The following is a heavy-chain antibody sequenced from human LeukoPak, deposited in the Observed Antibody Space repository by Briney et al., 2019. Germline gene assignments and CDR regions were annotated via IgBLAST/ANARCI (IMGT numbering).Heavy chain of an antibody. CDR1: GGSTRSGRHH. Sequence: SETLFLTCSVSGGSTRSGRHHWAWVRQPPGKGLEFIGSLDESGRPYYNAPLKSRDTISEDSSGKQFSLNLSSVTAADTAVYYCARDLGGYPFFMDVWGRGTTVIVSS. CDR2: LDESGRP. V-gene: IGHV4-39*07. CDR3: ARDLGGYPFFMDV. D-gene: IGHD2-15*01. J-gene: IGHJ6*03.